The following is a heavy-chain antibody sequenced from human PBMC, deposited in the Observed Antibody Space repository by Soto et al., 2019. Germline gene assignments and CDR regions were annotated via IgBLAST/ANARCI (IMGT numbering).Heavy chain of an antibody. Sequence: ETLSLTGDVSGDSIGSNVWWSWVRQAPGKGLEWLATIKLDASEKKYVDSVKGRFTLSRDNAKNSLYLQMDSLRAEDTSVYYCARDSVYGSGTSFNHYLDFSSHGSLVTVSS. CDR1: GDSIGSNVW. V-gene: IGHV3-7*01. J-gene: IGHJ4*01. CDR2: IKLDASEK. CDR3: ARDSVYGSGTSFNHYLDF. D-gene: IGHD3-10*01.